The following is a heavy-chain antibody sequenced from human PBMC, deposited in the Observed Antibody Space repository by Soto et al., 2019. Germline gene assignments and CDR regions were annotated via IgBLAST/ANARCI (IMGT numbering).Heavy chain of an antibody. Sequence: GGSLRLSCAASGFTFSTYGMHWVRQAPGKGLEWLAVISNNGINKYYADSVKGRFTISRDNSKDTLFLQMNSLRGEDTAIYYCARVIRADSTSSNFYYYSGLDVWGQGTTVTVSS. CDR3: ARVIRADSTSSNFYYYSGLDV. V-gene: IGHV3-30*03. CDR2: ISNNGINK. J-gene: IGHJ6*02. D-gene: IGHD6-6*01. CDR1: GFTFSTYG.